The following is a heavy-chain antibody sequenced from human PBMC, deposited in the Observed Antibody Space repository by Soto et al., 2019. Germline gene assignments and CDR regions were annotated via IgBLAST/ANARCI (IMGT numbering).Heavy chain of an antibody. D-gene: IGHD2-15*01. CDR3: AKDDDIVPAFDI. CDR2: ISGSGGST. CDR1: GFTFSSYA. Sequence: GGSLRLSCAASGFTFSSYAMSWVRQAPGKGLEWVSAISGSGGSTYYADSVKGRFTISRYNSKNTLYLQMNSLRAEDTAVYYCAKDDDIVPAFDIWGQGTMVTVSS. V-gene: IGHV3-23*01. J-gene: IGHJ3*02.